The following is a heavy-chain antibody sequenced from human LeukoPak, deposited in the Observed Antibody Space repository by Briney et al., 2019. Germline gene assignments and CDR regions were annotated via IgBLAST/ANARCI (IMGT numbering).Heavy chain of an antibody. CDR2: IYSGGYT. V-gene: IGHV3-53*01. CDR1: GFTVSNNY. Sequence: GGSLRLSCAASGFTVSNNYVSWVRQAPGKGLEWVSVIYSGGYTYYADSVKGRFTISRDHSKNTLFLQMNSLRAEDTAVYYCARESAAGTEDYWGQGTLVTVSS. D-gene: IGHD6-13*01. J-gene: IGHJ4*02. CDR3: ARESAAGTEDY.